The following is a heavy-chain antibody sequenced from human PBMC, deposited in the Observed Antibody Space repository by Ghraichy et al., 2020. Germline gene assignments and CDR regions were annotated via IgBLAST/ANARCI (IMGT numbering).Heavy chain of an antibody. V-gene: IGHV3-13*01. J-gene: IGHJ4*02. CDR2: IGTAANT. Sequence: LSLTCAASEFSFSRYDILWVRQPPGKGLEWVSAIGTAANTYYADSVKGRFTISRENAKSSSYLQLNSLTVGDTGVYYCARAAAAGGFAIDYWGQGTLVTVSS. D-gene: IGHD6-13*01. CDR3: ARAAAAGGFAIDY. CDR1: EFSFSRYD.